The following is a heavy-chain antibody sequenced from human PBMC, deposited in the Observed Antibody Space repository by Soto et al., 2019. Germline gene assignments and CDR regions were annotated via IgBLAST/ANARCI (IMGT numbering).Heavy chain of an antibody. Sequence: QVQLVQSGAEVKKPGASVKVSCKASGYTFTSYGISWMRQAPGQGLEWMGWISAYNGNTNYAQKLQGRVTMTTDTSTSTAYMELRSLRSDDTAVYYCARDNRPLYCSSTSCYTWFDYWGQGTLVTVSS. J-gene: IGHJ4*02. V-gene: IGHV1-18*01. CDR3: ARDNRPLYCSSTSCYTWFDY. CDR1: GYTFTSYG. CDR2: ISAYNGNT. D-gene: IGHD2-2*02.